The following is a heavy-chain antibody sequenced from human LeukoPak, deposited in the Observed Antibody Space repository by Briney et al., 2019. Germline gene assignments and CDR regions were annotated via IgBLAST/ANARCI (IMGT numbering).Heavy chain of an antibody. Sequence: ASVKVSCKVSGYTLTELSMHWVRQAPGKGLEWMGGFDPEDGETIYAQKFQGRVTMTEDTSTDTAYMELSSLRSEDTAVYYCARDSGSSWAQNYYYYYGMDVWGQGTTVTVSS. CDR1: GYTLTELS. CDR3: ARDSGSSWAQNYYYYYGMDV. V-gene: IGHV1-24*01. CDR2: FDPEDGET. J-gene: IGHJ6*02. D-gene: IGHD6-13*01.